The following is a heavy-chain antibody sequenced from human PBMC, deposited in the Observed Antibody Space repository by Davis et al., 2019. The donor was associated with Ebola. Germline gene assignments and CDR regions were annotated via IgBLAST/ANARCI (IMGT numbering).Heavy chain of an antibody. CDR1: GYTFTNYY. D-gene: IGHD2-21*02. Sequence: ASVKVSCKASGYTFTNYYMHWVRQAPGQGLEWMGMINPNDGRTIYAQKFQGRVTVTRDTSTTTVYMDLSSLTSEDTAVYYCARGPSVATAHYIDYWGQGTLVTVSS. J-gene: IGHJ4*02. V-gene: IGHV1-46*01. CDR3: ARGPSVATAHYIDY. CDR2: INPNDGRT.